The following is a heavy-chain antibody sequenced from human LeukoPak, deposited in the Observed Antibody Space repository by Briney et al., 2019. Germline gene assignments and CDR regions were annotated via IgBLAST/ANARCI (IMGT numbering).Heavy chain of an antibody. CDR1: GYSFTNYW. V-gene: IGHV5-51*01. CDR2: IYPGDSDT. D-gene: IGHD2-15*01. CDR3: ARRGELGYCSGGSCYSGYYYGMDV. J-gene: IGHJ6*02. Sequence: GESLKISCKGSGYSFTNYWIGWVRQMPGKGLEWMGIIYPGDSDTRYSPSFQGQVTISADKSISTAYLQWSGLKASDTAMYYCARRGELGYCSGGSCYSGYYYGMDVWGQGTTVTVSS.